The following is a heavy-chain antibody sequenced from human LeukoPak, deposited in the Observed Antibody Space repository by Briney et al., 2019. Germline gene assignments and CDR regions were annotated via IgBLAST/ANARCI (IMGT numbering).Heavy chain of an antibody. CDR1: GLTFSSYW. J-gene: IGHJ3*02. V-gene: IGHV3-74*01. CDR2: INPDGSGT. D-gene: IGHD3-16*02. CDR3: ASFRSTDI. Sequence: PGGSLRLSCAASGLTFSSYWMHWVRQAPGKGLVWVSRINPDGSGTVYADSVRGRFTISRDNAKNTLYLQMNSLRVEDTAVYYCASFRSTDIWGQGTTVTVSP.